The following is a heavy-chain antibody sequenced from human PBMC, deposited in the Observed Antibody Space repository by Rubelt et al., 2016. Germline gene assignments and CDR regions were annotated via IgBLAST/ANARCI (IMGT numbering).Heavy chain of an antibody. CDR2: IKHSGST. CDR1: GGSFSGYY. CDR3: ARGLARAAAAPRRLWFDP. J-gene: IGHJ5*02. V-gene: IGHV4-34*01. D-gene: IGHD6-13*01. Sequence: QVQLQQLGAGLLKPSETLSLTCAVYGGSFSGYYWSWIRQPPGKGLEWIGEIKHSGSTNYNPSIKSRVTISGDTAKNQFSRELSLWTAADTAVYYCARGLARAAAAPRRLWFDPWGQGTLVTVSS.